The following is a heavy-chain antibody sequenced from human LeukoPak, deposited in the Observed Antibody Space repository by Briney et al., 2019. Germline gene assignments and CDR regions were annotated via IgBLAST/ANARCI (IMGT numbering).Heavy chain of an antibody. CDR1: GFIFTNYA. V-gene: IGHV3-23*01. Sequence: GGSLRLSCAASGFIFTNYAMSRVRQAPGKGLEWVSTISQGGETPYYADSVKGRFTISRDNSKNTLYLQISSLSAEDTAVYYCAKLVIPSHSKYFDPWGQGTLVTVSS. CDR3: AKLVIPSHSKYFDP. D-gene: IGHD4-11*01. CDR2: ISQGGETP. J-gene: IGHJ5*02.